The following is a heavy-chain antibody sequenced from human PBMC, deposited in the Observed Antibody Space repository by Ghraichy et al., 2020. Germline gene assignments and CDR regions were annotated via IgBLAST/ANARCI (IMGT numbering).Heavy chain of an antibody. CDR3: AKERDSSGYYSFRGDYYGMDV. Sequence: GGSLRLSCAVSGFTFSRYGMHWVRQAPGKGLEWVAVTSYDGSSKNFADSVQGRFTISRDNSKNTLYLQMNSLRAEDTAVYYCAKERDSSGYYSFRGDYYGMDVWGQGTTVTVSS. V-gene: IGHV3-30*18. CDR1: GFTFSRYG. J-gene: IGHJ6*02. CDR2: TSYDGSSK. D-gene: IGHD3-22*01.